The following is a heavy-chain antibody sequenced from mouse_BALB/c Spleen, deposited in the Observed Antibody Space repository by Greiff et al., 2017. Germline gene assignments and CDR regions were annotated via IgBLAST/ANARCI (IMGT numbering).Heavy chain of an antibody. CDR3: ARSYYRDYYAMDY. CDR2: ISSGSSTI. D-gene: IGHD2-14*01. J-gene: IGHJ4*01. Sequence: EVMLVESGGGLVQPGGSRKLSCAASGFTFSSFGMHWVRQAPEKGLEWVAYISSGSSTIYYADTVKGRFTISRDNPKNTLFLQMTSLRSEDTAMYYCARSYYRDYYAMDYWGQGTSVTVSS. V-gene: IGHV5-17*02. CDR1: GFTFSSFG.